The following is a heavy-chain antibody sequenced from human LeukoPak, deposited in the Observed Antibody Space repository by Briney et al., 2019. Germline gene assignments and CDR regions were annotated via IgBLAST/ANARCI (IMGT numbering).Heavy chain of an antibody. J-gene: IGHJ5*02. CDR3: ARSLGPNWFDP. V-gene: IGHV5-51*01. Sequence: GESLKISCKGSRHSFTSDWIGWVRQVPGEGLEWMGIIYPGDSDARYSPSFQGQVTISADTSISTAYLQWSSLKASDTAMYYCARSLGPNWFDPWGQGTLVTVSS. CDR1: RHSFTSDW. CDR2: IYPGDSDA.